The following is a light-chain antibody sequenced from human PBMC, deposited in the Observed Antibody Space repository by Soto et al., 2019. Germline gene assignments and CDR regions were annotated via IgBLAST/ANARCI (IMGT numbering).Light chain of an antibody. V-gene: IGKV1-5*03. CDR2: KAS. CDR3: QQYSSYWT. CDR1: QTISSW. J-gene: IGKJ1*01. Sequence: DIHMTQSPPSLSASVGDRVTITCRASQTISSWLAWYQQKPGKAPKLLIYKASNLESGVPSRFSARGSGTEFTLSISSLQPDDFATYYCQQYSSYWTFGQGTKVDIK.